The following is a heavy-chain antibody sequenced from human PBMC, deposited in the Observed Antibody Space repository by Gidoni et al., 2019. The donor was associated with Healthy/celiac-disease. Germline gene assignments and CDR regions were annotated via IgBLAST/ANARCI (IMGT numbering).Heavy chain of an antibody. Sequence: EVQLVQSGAEVKKPGESLKISCKGSGYSFTSYWIGWVRQMPGKGLEWMGIIYPGDSDTRYSPSFQGQVTISADKSISTAYLQWSSLKASDTAMFYCARALYSGSYYISCPFDYWGQGTLVTVSS. CDR1: GYSFTSYW. CDR2: IYPGDSDT. J-gene: IGHJ4*02. V-gene: IGHV5-51*01. D-gene: IGHD1-26*01. CDR3: ARALYSGSYYISCPFDY.